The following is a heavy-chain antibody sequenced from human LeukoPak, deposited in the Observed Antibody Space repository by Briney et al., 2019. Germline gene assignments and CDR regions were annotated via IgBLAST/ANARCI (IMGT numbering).Heavy chain of an antibody. CDR3: AAVTTMIVVVIPYHAFDI. CDR1: GFTFTISA. D-gene: IGHD3-22*01. CDR2: IVVGSGNT. Sequence: SVTVSCKASGFTFTISAVQWVRQARGQRLEWIGWIVVGSGNTNYAQKFQERVTITRDMSTSTAYMELSSLRSEDTAVYYCAAVTTMIVVVIPYHAFDIWGQGTMVTVSS. J-gene: IGHJ3*02. V-gene: IGHV1-58*01.